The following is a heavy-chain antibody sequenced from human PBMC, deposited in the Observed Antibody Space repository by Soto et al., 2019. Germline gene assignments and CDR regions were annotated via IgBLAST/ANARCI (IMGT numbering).Heavy chain of an antibody. Sequence: QVQLQESGPGLVKPSQTLSLTCTVSGGSISSGAYYWSWIRQHPGKGLEWIGYIYNTGITYYNPSLKSRVTMSVDTSKNQFSLKLSSVTAADTAVYYCARVYYYDSSGHYTSVYFDYWGQGTLVTVSS. D-gene: IGHD3-22*01. CDR1: GGSISSGAYY. CDR3: ARVYYYDSSGHYTSVYFDY. J-gene: IGHJ4*02. V-gene: IGHV4-31*03. CDR2: IYNTGIT.